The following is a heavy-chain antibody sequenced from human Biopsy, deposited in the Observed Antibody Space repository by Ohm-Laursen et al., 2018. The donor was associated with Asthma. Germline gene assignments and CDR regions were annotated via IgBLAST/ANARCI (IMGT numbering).Heavy chain of an antibody. CDR3: ARAVSSSSYWYFDL. V-gene: IGHV4-39*02. CDR2: IYYSGRT. CDR1: GDAMSTSGSY. J-gene: IGHJ2*01. Sequence: SQTLSLTWIVSGDAMSTSGSYWGWIRQSPGKGLEWIGSIYYSGRTYYNPSLESRVTISADTSKSHFSLKVTSVTAADTAVYYCARAVSSSSYWYFDLWGRGDLVTVSS. D-gene: IGHD6-6*01.